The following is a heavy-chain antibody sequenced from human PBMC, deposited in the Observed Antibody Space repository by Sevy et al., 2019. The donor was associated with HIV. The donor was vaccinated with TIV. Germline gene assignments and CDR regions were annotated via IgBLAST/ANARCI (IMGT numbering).Heavy chain of an antibody. J-gene: IGHJ6*02. D-gene: IGHD3-3*01. CDR1: GGSISSYY. CDR2: IYYSGST. CDR3: ATNYDFWSGYYTDVKDYYGMDV. Sequence: SETLSLTCTVSGGSISSYYWSWIRQPPGKGLEWIGYIYYSGSTNYNPSLKSRVTISVDTSKNQFSLNLSSVTAADTAVYYCATNYDFWSGYYTDVKDYYGMDVWGQGTTVTVSS. V-gene: IGHV4-59*01.